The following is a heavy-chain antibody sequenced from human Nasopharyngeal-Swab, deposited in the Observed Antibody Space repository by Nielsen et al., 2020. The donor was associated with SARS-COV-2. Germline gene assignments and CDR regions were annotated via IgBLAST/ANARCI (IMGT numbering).Heavy chain of an antibody. J-gene: IGHJ4*02. CDR3: GSFDY. V-gene: IGHV3-74*01. Sequence: GESLKISCAASGFTFSSYWMHWVRQAPGKGLVWVSRINSDGSSTSYADYVKGRFTISRDNAKDTLYLQMNSLRAEDTAVYYCGSFDYWGQGTLVTVSS. CDR2: INSDGSST. CDR1: GFTFSSYW.